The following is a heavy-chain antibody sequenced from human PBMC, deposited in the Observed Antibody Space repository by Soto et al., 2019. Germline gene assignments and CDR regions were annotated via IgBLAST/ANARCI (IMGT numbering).Heavy chain of an antibody. Sequence: EVQLVESGGGLVQPGGSLRLSCAASGFTFSSYWIHWVRQAPGKGLVWVSRINSDGSTTNYADSAKGRFTISRDNAKNTLYLQVDSLRAEDTAVYYCARWVAGYYAMDVWGQGTTVTVSS. CDR2: INSDGSTT. J-gene: IGHJ6*02. V-gene: IGHV3-74*01. D-gene: IGHD1-26*01. CDR3: ARWVAGYYAMDV. CDR1: GFTFSSYW.